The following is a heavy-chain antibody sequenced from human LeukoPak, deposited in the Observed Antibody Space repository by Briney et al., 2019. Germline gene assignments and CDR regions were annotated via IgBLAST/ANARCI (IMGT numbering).Heavy chain of an antibody. Sequence: PGGSLRLSCVGSGFTFRSHAMSWVRQAPEKGLEFVSGIYENGGTTYYADSVKGRFSISRYNSTNTLYLQMDSLRGEDTAVYYCAKDFRIGYSAHFDYWGQGALVTVYS. D-gene: IGHD2-21*01. CDR2: IYENGGTT. V-gene: IGHV3-23*01. J-gene: IGHJ4*02. CDR1: GFTFRSHA. CDR3: AKDFRIGYSAHFDY.